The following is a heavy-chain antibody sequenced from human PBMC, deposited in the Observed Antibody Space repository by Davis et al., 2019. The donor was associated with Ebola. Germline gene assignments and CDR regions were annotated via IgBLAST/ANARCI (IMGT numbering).Heavy chain of an antibody. CDR3: ARDLGGSGSYYNGEYGY. CDR2: IYYSGST. V-gene: IGHV4-31*03. CDR1: GGSISSGGYY. Sequence: MPSETLSLTCTVSGGSISSGGYYWSCIRQHPGKGLEWIGYIYYSGSTYYNPSLKSRVTISVDTSKNQFSLKLSSVTAADTAVYYCARDLGGSGSYYNGEYGYWGQGTLVTVSS. D-gene: IGHD3-10*01. J-gene: IGHJ4*02.